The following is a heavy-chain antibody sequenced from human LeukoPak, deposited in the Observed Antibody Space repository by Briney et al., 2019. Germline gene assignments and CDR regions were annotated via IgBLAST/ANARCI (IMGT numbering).Heavy chain of an antibody. CDR1: GGSISSYY. V-gene: IGHV4-59*12. D-gene: IGHD3-22*01. CDR3: ARADSSAAFDI. J-gene: IGHJ3*02. CDR2: IYYSGST. Sequence: SETLSLTCTVSGGSISSYYWSWIRQPPGKGLEWIGYIYYSGSTNYNPSLKSRVTMSVDTSKNQFSLKLSSVTAADTAVYYCARADSSAAFDIWGQGTMVTVSS.